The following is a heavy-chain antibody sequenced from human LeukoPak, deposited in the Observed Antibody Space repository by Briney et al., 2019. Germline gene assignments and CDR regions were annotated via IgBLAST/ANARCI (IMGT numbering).Heavy chain of an antibody. D-gene: IGHD6-13*01. CDR1: GYTFTSYG. CDR2: ISAYNGNT. J-gene: IGHJ4*02. V-gene: IGHV1-18*01. Sequence: ASVKVSCKASGYTFTSYGISWVRQAPGQGLEWMGWISAYNGNTNYAQKLQGRVTMTTDTSTSTAFMELSRLTSDDTAVYYCARVRIEAAGRGLDYWGQGTLVTVSS. CDR3: ARVRIEAAGRGLDY.